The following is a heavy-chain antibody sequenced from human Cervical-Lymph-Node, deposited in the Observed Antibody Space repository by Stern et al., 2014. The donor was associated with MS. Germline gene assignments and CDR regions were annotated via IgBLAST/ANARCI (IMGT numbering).Heavy chain of an antibody. CDR3: VRDKMHAFDS. V-gene: IGHV1-18*01. D-gene: IGHD5-24*01. J-gene: IGHJ4*02. CDR1: GYTFTNYG. Sequence: QVQLVQSGTEVKKPGASLIVSCKASGYTFTNYGLSWVRQAPGQGLEWLGWISADSGSTKYTQNLRDRLTLTRDTSTGTAYMDLRTLRAEDTAVYYCVRDKMHAFDSWGQGTPVSVSS. CDR2: ISADSGST.